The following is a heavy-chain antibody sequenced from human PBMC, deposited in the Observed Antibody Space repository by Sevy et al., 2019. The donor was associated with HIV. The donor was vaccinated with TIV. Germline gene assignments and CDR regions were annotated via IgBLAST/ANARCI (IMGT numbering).Heavy chain of an antibody. D-gene: IGHD2-15*01. Sequence: GSLRLSCAASGFTFSNAWMNWVRQAPGKGLEWVGRIKSKTDGETSEYAAPVKGRFTISREDSKNTLYLQMNSLKAEDTAVYYCTIDVPSRVVAATFDYWGQGTLVTVSS. CDR3: TIDVPSRVVAATFDY. V-gene: IGHV3-15*01. J-gene: IGHJ4*02. CDR2: IKSKTDGETS. CDR1: GFTFSNAW.